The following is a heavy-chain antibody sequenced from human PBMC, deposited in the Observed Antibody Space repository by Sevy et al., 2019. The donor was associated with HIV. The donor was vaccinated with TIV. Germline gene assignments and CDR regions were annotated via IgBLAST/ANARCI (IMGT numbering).Heavy chain of an antibody. J-gene: IGHJ4*02. V-gene: IGHV4-61*02. CDR3: ARESGDCSSTSCYEGVFDY. CDR1: GGSISSGNYY. D-gene: IGHD2-2*01. Sequence: SETLSLTCTVSGGSISSGNYYWSWIRQPAGKGLEWIGRIYTRGGTHYNPSLKSRVTISVDTSENQFSLKLSSVTAADTAVYYCARESGDCSSTSCYEGVFDYWGQGTLVTVSS. CDR2: IYTRGGT.